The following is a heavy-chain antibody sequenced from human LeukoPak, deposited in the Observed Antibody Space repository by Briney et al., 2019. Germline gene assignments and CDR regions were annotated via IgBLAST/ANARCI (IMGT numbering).Heavy chain of an antibody. CDR3: ARMGCSSTSCYTPTFDY. J-gene: IGHJ4*02. CDR1: GFTFSSYS. V-gene: IGHV3-48*01. Sequence: GGSLRLSCAASGFTFSSYSMNWVRQAPGKGLEWVSYISSSSSTIYYADSVKGRFTISRDNAKNSLYLQMNSLRAEDTAMYYCARMGCSSTSCYTPTFDYWGQGTLVTVSS. CDR2: ISSSSSTI. D-gene: IGHD2-2*02.